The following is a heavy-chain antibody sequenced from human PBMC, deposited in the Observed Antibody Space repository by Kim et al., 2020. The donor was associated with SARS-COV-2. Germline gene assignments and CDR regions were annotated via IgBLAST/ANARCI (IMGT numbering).Heavy chain of an antibody. J-gene: IGHJ4*02. CDR2: INPNSGGT. V-gene: IGHV1-2*06. D-gene: IGHD3-16*01. CDR3: VIRIMITFGGVIHDY. CDR1: GYTFTGYY. Sequence: ASVKVSCKASGYTFTGYYMHWVRQAPGQGLEWMGRINPNSGGTNSAQKFQCRVTMTRDTSISTAYLELSRLSSDDTAVYYCVIRIMITFGGVIHDYLVKG.